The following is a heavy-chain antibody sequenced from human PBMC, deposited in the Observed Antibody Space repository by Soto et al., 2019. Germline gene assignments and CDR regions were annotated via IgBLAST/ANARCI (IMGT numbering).Heavy chain of an antibody. CDR2: TIPILGIA. Sequence: QVQLVQSGAEVKKPGSSVKVSCKASGGTFSSYTISWVRQAPGQGLEWMGRTIPILGIANYAQKFQGRVTITADKSTSKAYMELSSLSSEDTAVYYCARGLHYDSISLDDYWGQGTLVTVSS. V-gene: IGHV1-69*02. CDR3: ARGLHYDSISLDDY. D-gene: IGHD3-22*01. CDR1: GGTFSSYT. J-gene: IGHJ4*02.